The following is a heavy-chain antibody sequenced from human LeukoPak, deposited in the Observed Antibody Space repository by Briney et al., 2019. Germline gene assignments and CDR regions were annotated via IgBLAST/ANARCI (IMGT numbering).Heavy chain of an antibody. CDR3: ARVTGYRIEDYFDY. Sequence: SETLSLTCTVSGGSISSYYWSWIRQPPGKGLEWIGYIYYSGSTNYNPSLKSRVTISVKTSKNEFSLKLRSVTAADTAVYYCARVTGYRIEDYFDYWGQGTLVTVSS. CDR2: IYYSGST. D-gene: IGHD6-13*01. J-gene: IGHJ4*02. CDR1: GGSISSYY. V-gene: IGHV4-59*01.